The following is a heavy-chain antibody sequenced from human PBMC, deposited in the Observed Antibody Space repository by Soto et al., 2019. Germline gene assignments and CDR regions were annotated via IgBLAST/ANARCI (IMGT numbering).Heavy chain of an antibody. D-gene: IGHD1-1*01. J-gene: IGHJ4*02. CDR3: ARRRNWYGLFDY. V-gene: IGHV4-39*01. CDR2: INYSGSI. CDR1: GDSISSNSNF. Sequence: QMQLQESGPGLVKPSETLSLTCTVSGDSISSNSNFWGWIRRPPGKGLEWIGSINYSGSIEYNPSLKSRVTISVDTSKNQFSMRLRSVTAAETAVYYCARRRNWYGLFDYWGQGTLVTVSS.